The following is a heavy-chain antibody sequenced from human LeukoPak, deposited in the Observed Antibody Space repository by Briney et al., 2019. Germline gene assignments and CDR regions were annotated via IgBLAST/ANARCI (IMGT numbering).Heavy chain of an antibody. CDR1: GYTFTSYD. J-gene: IGHJ5*02. Sequence: ASVKVSCKASGYTFTSYDIHWVRQASGHGLEWMGWMNPKSAHTGHAQRFQGRVSMTMNTSISTAYMELSSLTSEDTAMYYCTRGPSYHSKWVGGMWFDPWGQGTLVSVSS. V-gene: IGHV1-8*01. CDR2: MNPKSAHT. D-gene: IGHD6-19*01. CDR3: TRGPSYHSKWVGGMWFDP.